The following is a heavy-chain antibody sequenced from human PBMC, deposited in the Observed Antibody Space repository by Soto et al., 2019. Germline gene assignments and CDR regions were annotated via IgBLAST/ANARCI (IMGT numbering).Heavy chain of an antibody. CDR3: ARDLAAGDY. CDR2: INPASGST. J-gene: IGHJ4*02. D-gene: IGHD6-13*01. CDR1: GYTFTHYY. Sequence: QVQLVQSGAEVKKPGASVKLSCRTSGYTFTHYYIHWVRQAPGQGLEWLAIINPASGSTNYAQDFHGRFTLTMDTSTTTVYMELSGLRAEDTAIFYCARDLAAGDYWGQGTLVTVSS. V-gene: IGHV1-46*01.